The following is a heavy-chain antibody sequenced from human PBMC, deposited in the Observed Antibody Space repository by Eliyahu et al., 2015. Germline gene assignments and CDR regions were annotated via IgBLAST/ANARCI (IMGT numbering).Heavy chain of an antibody. CDR3: ARDLGDGYNLVFDY. CDR2: IGFDGRDK. CDR1: GFXFSNYG. J-gene: IGHJ4*02. D-gene: IGHD5-24*01. V-gene: IGHV3-33*01. Sequence: QVQLVESGGGVVQPGRSLRLSXAASGFXFSNYGMHWVRQAPGKGLEWVAGIGFDGRDKYHADSVKGRFTISRDNSRNTLYLQMNSLRAEDTAVYHCARDLGDGYNLVFDYWGQGTLVTVSS.